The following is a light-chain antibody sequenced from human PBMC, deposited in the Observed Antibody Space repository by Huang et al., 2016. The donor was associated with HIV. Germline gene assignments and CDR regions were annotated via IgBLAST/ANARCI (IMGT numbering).Light chain of an antibody. V-gene: IGKV1-5*03. CDR3: QQYQSSSPYT. CDR1: QSIGIW. CDR2: KAS. J-gene: IGKJ2*01. Sequence: DIQMTQSPSTLSASVGARVTITCRASQSIGIWLAWYQQKTGKAPKLLIYKASTLDSGVPARFSGSGYGAEFTLTINSLQPDDFATYYCQQYQSSSPYTFGQGTKVEIK.